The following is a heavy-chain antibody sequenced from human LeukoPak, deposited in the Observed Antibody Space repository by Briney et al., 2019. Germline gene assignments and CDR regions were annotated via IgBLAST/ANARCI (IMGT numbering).Heavy chain of an antibody. D-gene: IGHD3-16*02. CDR2: ISSSSSYI. J-gene: IGHJ4*01. CDR3: ARXLFPSNDYVWGSYRYPVXY. Sequence: GGSLRLSCAASGFTFSSYSMNWVRQAPGKGLEWVSSISSSSSYIYYADSVKGRFTISRDNAKNSLYLQMNSLRAEDTAVYYCARXLFPSNDYVWGSYRYPVXYWGXGXXVT. V-gene: IGHV3-21*01. CDR1: GFTFSSYS.